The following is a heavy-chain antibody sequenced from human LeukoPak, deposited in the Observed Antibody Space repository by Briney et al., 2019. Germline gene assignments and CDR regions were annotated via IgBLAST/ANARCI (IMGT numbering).Heavy chain of an antibody. D-gene: IGHD1-1*01. V-gene: IGHV3-23*01. CDR1: GFTFSSYA. CDR2: ISGSGGST. CDR3: ATSKRITTVGTLDEYFQH. J-gene: IGHJ1*01. Sequence: GGSLRLSCAASGFTFSSYAMSWVRQAPGKGLEWVSAISGSGGSTYYADSVKGRFTISRDNSKNTLSLQMNSLRAEDTAVYYCATSKRITTVGTLDEYFQHWGQGTLVTVSS.